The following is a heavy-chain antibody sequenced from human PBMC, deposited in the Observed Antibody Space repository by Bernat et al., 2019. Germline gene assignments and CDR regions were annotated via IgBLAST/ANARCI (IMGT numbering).Heavy chain of an antibody. CDR3: ARVSDYYDSSGYYLFDY. CDR2: IYYSGST. CDR1: GGSISSYY. J-gene: IGHJ4*02. V-gene: IGHV4-59*01. Sequence: QVQLQESGPGLVKPSETLSLTCTVSGGSISSYYWSWIRQPPGKGLEWIGYIYYSGSTNYNPSLKSRVTISVDTSKNQFSLKLSPVTAADTAVYYCARVSDYYDSSGYYLFDYWGQGTLVTVSS. D-gene: IGHD3-22*01.